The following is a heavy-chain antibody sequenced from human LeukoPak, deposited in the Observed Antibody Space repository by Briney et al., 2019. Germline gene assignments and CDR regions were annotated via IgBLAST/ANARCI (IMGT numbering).Heavy chain of an antibody. J-gene: IGHJ1*01. Sequence: ASVKVSCKASGYTFTSYGISWVRQAPGQGLEWMGWISAYNDNTNYAQKLQGRVTMTTDTSTSTAYMELRSLRSDDTAVYYCARRGDYDVGRGEYFQHWGQGTLVTVSS. CDR3: ARRGDYDVGRGEYFQH. CDR1: GYTFTSYG. V-gene: IGHV1-18*01. CDR2: ISAYNDNT. D-gene: IGHD4-17*01.